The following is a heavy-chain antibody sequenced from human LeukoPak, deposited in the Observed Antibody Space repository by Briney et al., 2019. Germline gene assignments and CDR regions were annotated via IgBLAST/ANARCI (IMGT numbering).Heavy chain of an antibody. CDR2: ISGSGGST. CDR1: GFTFSSYA. D-gene: IGHD3-22*01. CDR3: AKAEYYYDSSGSGYYFDY. Sequence: GGSLRLSCAASGFTFSSYAMSWVRQAPGKGLEWVPAISGSGGSTYYADSVKGRFTISRDNSKNTLYLQMNSLRPEDTAVYYCAKAEYYYDSSGSGYYFDYWGQGTLVTVSS. V-gene: IGHV3-23*01. J-gene: IGHJ4*02.